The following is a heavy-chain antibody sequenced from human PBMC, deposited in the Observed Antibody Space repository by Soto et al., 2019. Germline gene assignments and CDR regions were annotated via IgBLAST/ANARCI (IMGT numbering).Heavy chain of an antibody. CDR3: VRGGGGGLFEH. J-gene: IGHJ4*02. D-gene: IGHD2-21*01. CDR1: GFKFSTYW. V-gene: IGHV3-7*01. Sequence: GGSLRLSCAASGFKFSTYWMSWVRQAPGKGLEWLANIKQDANEMYYVDSVKGRFTISGDSAKNSLFLQMNSLGVDDTAVYSCVRGGGGGLFEHWGQGVLVTVSS. CDR2: IKQDANEM.